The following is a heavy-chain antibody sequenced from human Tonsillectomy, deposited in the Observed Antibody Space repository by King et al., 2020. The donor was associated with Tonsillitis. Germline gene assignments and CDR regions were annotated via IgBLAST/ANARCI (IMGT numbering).Heavy chain of an antibody. CDR1: NGSISSGGYY. V-gene: IGHV4-31*03. CDR2: IYYSGST. J-gene: IGHJ4*02. D-gene: IGHD6-13*01. Sequence: QLQESGPGLVKPSQTLSLTCTVSNGSISSGGYYWNWIRQHPGKGLEWIAYIYYSGSTSYNPSLKSRVTVSRDTSKSQFSLKLSSVTAADTAVYYCVISSSWFPGFDFGGQGTPVTVPS. CDR3: VISSSWFPGFDF.